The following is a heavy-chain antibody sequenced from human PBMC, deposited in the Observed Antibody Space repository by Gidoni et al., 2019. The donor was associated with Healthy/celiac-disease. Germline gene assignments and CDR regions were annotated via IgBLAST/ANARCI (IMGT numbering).Heavy chain of an antibody. D-gene: IGHD3-10*01. CDR1: GFPFSSYS. CDR2: ISSSSSTI. CDR3: ARDGVDGLWFGELFSFDY. V-gene: IGHV3-48*01. J-gene: IGHJ4*02. Sequence: EVQLVESGGGLVQPGGSLRLSCAASGFPFSSYSMNWVRQAPGKGLEWVSYISSSSSTIYYADSVKGRFTISRDNAKNSLYLQMNSLRAEDTAVYYCARDGVDGLWFGELFSFDYWGQGTLVTVSS.